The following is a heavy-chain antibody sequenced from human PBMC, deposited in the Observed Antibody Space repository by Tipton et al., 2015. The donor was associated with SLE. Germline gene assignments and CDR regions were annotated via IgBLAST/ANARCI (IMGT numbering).Heavy chain of an antibody. V-gene: IGHV4-4*01. CDR2: VYHSGST. Sequence: TLSLTCAVSGGSISSSHWWSWVRQSPVKGLEWIGEVYHSGSTNYNPSLKSRVTISVDRSKNQFSLKLTSVTAADTAVYLCARRNYDVLTGYYDGFDIWGHGTVVTVSS. J-gene: IGHJ3*02. CDR3: ARRNYDVLTGYYDGFDI. CDR1: GGSISSSHW. D-gene: IGHD3-9*01.